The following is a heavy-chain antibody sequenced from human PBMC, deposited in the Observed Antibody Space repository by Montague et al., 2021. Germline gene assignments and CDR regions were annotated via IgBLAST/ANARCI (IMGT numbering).Heavy chain of an antibody. CDR3: ARRMGFVVVTEHDAFDI. J-gene: IGHJ3*02. CDR1: GGSISSTSYY. CDR2: IYYSGST. V-gene: IGHV4-39*01. Sequence: SETLSLTCTVSGGSISSTSYYWGWIRQPPGTGLEWIGSIYYSGSTYYNPSLKSRVTISADTSKNQFSLRLRSVTAAGTAVYYCARRMGFVVVTEHDAFDIWGHGTMVTVSS. D-gene: IGHD2-21*02.